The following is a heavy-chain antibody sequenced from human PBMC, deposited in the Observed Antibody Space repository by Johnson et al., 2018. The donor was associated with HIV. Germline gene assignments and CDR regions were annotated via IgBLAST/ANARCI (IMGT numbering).Heavy chain of an antibody. CDR1: GLSLSAYG. CDR3: AREWDRWLQPPGDAFDF. J-gene: IGHJ3*01. Sequence: PLVESGGGVVQPGTSLRLSCEASGLSLSAYGLHWVRQAPGKGLEWLAVIWPDGSNRFYADSVKGRFTISRDNSKNTLSLQMNSLRADDTAVYYCAREWDRWLQPPGDAFDFWGQGTMVTVSS. D-gene: IGHD5-24*01. V-gene: IGHV3-33*01. CDR2: IWPDGSNR.